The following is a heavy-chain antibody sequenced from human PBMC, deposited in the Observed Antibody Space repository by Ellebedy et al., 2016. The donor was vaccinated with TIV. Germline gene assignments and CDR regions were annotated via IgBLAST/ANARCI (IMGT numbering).Heavy chain of an antibody. CDR1: GFSFCSYS. D-gene: IGHD2-21*02. CDR2: ISSSSSYI. Sequence: PGGSLRLSCALPGFSFCSYSMNGVRQAPGKGLEWVSSISSSSSYIYYADSVKGRCTISRDNAKNSLYLQMNSLRAEDTAVYYCARNHLETAIPYDYWGQGTLVTVSS. CDR3: ARNHLETAIPYDY. V-gene: IGHV3-21*01. J-gene: IGHJ4*02.